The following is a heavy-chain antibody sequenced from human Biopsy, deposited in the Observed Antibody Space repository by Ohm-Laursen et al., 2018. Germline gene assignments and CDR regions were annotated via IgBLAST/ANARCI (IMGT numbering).Heavy chain of an antibody. J-gene: IGHJ3*02. D-gene: IGHD1-1*01. CDR2: INIDGSTT. V-gene: IGHV3-74*01. CDR3: ARDIYCITNWRAFDM. Sequence: SLRLSCAASGFSFSSYWMHWVRHGPGKGLVWVSRINIDGSTTRYADSVKGRFTISRDNAKNTLYLQMNSLGVEDSAVYYCARDIYCITNWRAFDMWGQGTMVTVAS. CDR1: GFSFSSYW.